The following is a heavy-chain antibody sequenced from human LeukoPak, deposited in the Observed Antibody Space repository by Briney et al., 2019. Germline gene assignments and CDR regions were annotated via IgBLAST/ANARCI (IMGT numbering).Heavy chain of an antibody. Sequence: SETLSLTCTVSGGSISSYYWSWIRQPPGKGLEWIGYIYYSGSTDYNPSLKSRVTISVDTSKNQFSLKLSSVTAADTAVYYCARSSRSTSYYYGMDVWGQGTTVTISS. V-gene: IGHV4-59*01. D-gene: IGHD2-2*01. CDR3: ARSSRSTSYYYGMDV. CDR2: IYYSGST. CDR1: GGSISSYY. J-gene: IGHJ6*02.